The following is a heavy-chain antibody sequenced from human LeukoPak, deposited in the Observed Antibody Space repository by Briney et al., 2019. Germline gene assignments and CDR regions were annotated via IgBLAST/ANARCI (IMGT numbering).Heavy chain of an antibody. J-gene: IGHJ5*02. CDR3: AKGGGYWNWFDP. Sequence: LTGGSLRLSCAASGFTFSSYAMSWVRQAPGEGLEWVSTISGSGGSTYYADSMKGRFTISRDNSKNTLYLQMNSLRAEDTAVYYCAKGGGYWNWFDPWGQGTLVTVSS. V-gene: IGHV3-23*01. CDR1: GFTFSSYA. D-gene: IGHD1-1*01. CDR2: ISGSGGST.